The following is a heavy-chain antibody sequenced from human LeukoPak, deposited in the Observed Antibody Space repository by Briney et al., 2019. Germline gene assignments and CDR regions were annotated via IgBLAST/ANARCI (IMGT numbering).Heavy chain of an antibody. D-gene: IGHD5-24*01. V-gene: IGHV3-23*01. CDR3: APWGDGYNGDYFDY. CDR2: ISGSGGST. J-gene: IGHJ4*02. Sequence: PGGSLRLSCAASGFTFSSYAMSWVRQAPGNGLEWVSAISGSGGSTYYADSVKGRFTISRDNSKNTLYLQMNSLRAEDTAVYYCAPWGDGYNGDYFDYWGQGTLVTVSS. CDR1: GFTFSSYA.